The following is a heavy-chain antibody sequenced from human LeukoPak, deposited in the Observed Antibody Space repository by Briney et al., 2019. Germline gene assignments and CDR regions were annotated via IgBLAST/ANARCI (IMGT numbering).Heavy chain of an antibody. V-gene: IGHV3-30*04. CDR3: AREIFGVDEKALDI. CDR1: GFTFSSYA. CDR2: ISYDGSNK. Sequence: PGGSLRLSCAASGFTFSSYAMHWVRQAPGKGLEWVAVISYDGSNKYYADSVKGRFTISRDNSKNTLYLQMNSLRAEDTAVYYCAREIFGVDEKALDIWGQGTMVTVSS. J-gene: IGHJ3*02. D-gene: IGHD3-3*01.